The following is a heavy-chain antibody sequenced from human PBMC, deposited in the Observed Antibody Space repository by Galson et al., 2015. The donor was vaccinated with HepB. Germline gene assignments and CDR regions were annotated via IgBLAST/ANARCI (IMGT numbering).Heavy chain of an antibody. CDR3: ARDCGGDCYQWFDP. V-gene: IGHV3-64*01. CDR1: GFTFSSYA. J-gene: IGHJ5*02. Sequence: SLRLSCAASGFTFSSYAMHWVRQAPGKGLEYVSAISSNGGSTYYANSVKGRFTISRDNSKNTLYLQMGSLRAEDMAVYYCARDCGGDCYQWFDPWGQGTLVTVSS. CDR2: ISSNGGST. D-gene: IGHD2-21*02.